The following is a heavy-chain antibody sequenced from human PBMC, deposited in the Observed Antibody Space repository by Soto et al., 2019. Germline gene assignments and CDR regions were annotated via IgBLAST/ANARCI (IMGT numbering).Heavy chain of an antibody. V-gene: IGHV1-18*04. Sequence: GASVKVSCKTSGYTFSNYAISWVRQAPGQGLEWMGWVSPYNGNANYTEKFQGRVSMTTDTSTTTAYMKLTNLTSDYTAIYYCARGISIIMAAPAYCGQGTLVTVSS. J-gene: IGHJ4*02. D-gene: IGHD2-8*01. CDR2: VSPYNGNA. CDR1: GYTFSNYA. CDR3: ARGISIIMAAPAY.